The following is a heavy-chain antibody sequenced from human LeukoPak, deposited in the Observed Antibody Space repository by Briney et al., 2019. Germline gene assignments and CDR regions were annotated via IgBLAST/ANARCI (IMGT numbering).Heavy chain of an antibody. CDR1: GFTFSSYG. J-gene: IGHJ5*02. CDR3: AKEVDIWFGESGWFDP. CDR2: IRYDGSNK. D-gene: IGHD3-10*01. Sequence: GGSLRLSCAASGFTFSSYGMHWVRQAPGKGLEWVAFIRYDGSNKYYADSVKGRFTISRDNSKNTLYLQMNSLRAEDTAVYYCAKEVDIWFGESGWFDPWGQGTLVTVSS. V-gene: IGHV3-30*02.